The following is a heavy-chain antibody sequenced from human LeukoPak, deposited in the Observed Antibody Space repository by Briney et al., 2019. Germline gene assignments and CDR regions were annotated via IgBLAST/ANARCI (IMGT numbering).Heavy chain of an antibody. Sequence: QLGGSLRLSCAASGFTFSSYEMNWARQAPGKVLEWVSYISSSGSTIYYADSVKGRFTISRDNAKNTLYLQMNSLRAEDTAVYYCARDYTQYYYYYYMDVWGKGTTVTVSS. CDR3: ARDYTQYYYYYYMDV. CDR1: GFTFSSYE. D-gene: IGHD3-16*01. CDR2: ISSSGSTI. J-gene: IGHJ6*03. V-gene: IGHV3-48*03.